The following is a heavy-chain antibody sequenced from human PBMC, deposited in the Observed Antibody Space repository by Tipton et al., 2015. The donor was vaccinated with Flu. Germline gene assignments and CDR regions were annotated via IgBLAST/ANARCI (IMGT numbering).Heavy chain of an antibody. CDR1: GGSISSSSYY. CDR2: IYYSGST. CDR3: ARLESWYPYY. J-gene: IGHJ4*02. Sequence: LRLSCTVSGGSISSSSYYWGWIRQPPGKGVEWIGSIYYSGSTYYNPSLKSRVTISVDTSKNQFSLKLSSVTAADTAVYYCARLESWYPYYWGQGTLVTVSS. V-gene: IGHV4-39*07. D-gene: IGHD1-14*01.